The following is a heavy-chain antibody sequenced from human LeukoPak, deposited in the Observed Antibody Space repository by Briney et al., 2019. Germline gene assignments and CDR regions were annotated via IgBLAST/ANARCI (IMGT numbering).Heavy chain of an antibody. Sequence: ASVKVSCKASGGTFSSYAISWVRQAPGQGLEWMGWISAYNGNTNYAQKFQGRVTITADKSTSTAYMELSSLRSEDTAVYYCARELVVTAGRIDFDYWGQGTLVTVSS. D-gene: IGHD2-21*02. CDR3: ARELVVTAGRIDFDY. J-gene: IGHJ4*02. V-gene: IGHV1-69*10. CDR2: ISAYNGNT. CDR1: GGTFSSYA.